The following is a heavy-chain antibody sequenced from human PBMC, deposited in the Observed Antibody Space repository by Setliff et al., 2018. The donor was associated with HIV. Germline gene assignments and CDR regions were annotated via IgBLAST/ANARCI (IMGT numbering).Heavy chain of an antibody. Sequence: PSETLSLTCNVSGDSISSHYWSWIRQPPGKGLEWIGTIYYSGNTISNPSLKSRVTISVDTSKNQFSLNLNSVTAADTAVYYCASVRTGYYRIRDYWGQGSLVTVSS. V-gene: IGHV4-59*11. J-gene: IGHJ4*02. CDR2: IYYSGNT. D-gene: IGHD3-9*01. CDR1: GDSISSHY. CDR3: ASVRTGYYRIRDY.